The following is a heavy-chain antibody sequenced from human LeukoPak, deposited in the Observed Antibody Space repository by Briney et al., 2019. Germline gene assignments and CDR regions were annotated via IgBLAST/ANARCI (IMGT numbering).Heavy chain of an antibody. V-gene: IGHV4-59*01. CDR2: IYYSGST. D-gene: IGHD3-3*01. Sequence: PSETLTLTCTVSGGSISSYYWSWLRQSPGKGLEWLGYIYYSGSTNYNPTLKNRVSISVDTSKNQFSLKLSSVPATDTAVDYYAREVRNGDFWSGYDSGNFDYWGRGTLVTVSS. J-gene: IGHJ4*02. CDR3: AREVRNGDFWSGYDSGNFDY. CDR1: GGSISSYY.